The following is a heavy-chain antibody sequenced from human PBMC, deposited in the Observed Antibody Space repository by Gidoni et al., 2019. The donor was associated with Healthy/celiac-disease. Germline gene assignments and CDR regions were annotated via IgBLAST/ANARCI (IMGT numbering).Heavy chain of an antibody. CDR3: ARGFGVAGTAQGAFDI. D-gene: IGHD6-19*01. CDR1: GGSFSGYY. V-gene: IGHV4-34*01. Sequence: QVQLQQWGAGLLKPSETLSLTCAVSGGSFSGYYWSWIRQPPGKGMEWIGEITHSGSTNYNPSLKSRVTISVDTSKNQFSLKLSSVTAADTAVYYCARGFGVAGTAQGAFDIWGQGTMVTVSS. CDR2: ITHSGST. J-gene: IGHJ3*02.